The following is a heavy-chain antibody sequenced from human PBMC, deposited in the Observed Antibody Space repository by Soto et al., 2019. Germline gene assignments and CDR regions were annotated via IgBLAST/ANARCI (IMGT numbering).Heavy chain of an antibody. CDR2: ISYDGTNQ. Sequence: QVQLVESGGGVVQPGRSLRLSCAASGFTFSTYTMHWVRQAPGKGLEWVALISYDGTNQYYADSVRGRFTISRDNSKNTVFLQMSSPRSEDTVTYYWVKGGYAGGDYGGGHFDYWGQGTLVTVSS. D-gene: IGHD4-17*01. J-gene: IGHJ4*02. V-gene: IGHV3-30*18. CDR1: GFTFSTYT. CDR3: VKGGYAGGDYGGGHFDY.